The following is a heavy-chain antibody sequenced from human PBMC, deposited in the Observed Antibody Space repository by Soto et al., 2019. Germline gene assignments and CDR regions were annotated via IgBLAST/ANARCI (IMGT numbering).Heavy chain of an antibody. CDR3: ARYWSAGTLYGAFDI. CDR1: GGTFSDFT. CDR2: IIPIIGAT. V-gene: IGHV1-69*06. J-gene: IGHJ3*02. Sequence: QVKLVQSGSEVKKPGSSVKVSCKASGGTFSDFTLSWLRQAPGRGLEWMGGIIPIIGATNTAQKLKGRLTITADKSTCTVYMELNRRISDDTAVYYCARYWSAGTLYGAFDIWGQGTEVTVSP. D-gene: IGHD2-15*01.